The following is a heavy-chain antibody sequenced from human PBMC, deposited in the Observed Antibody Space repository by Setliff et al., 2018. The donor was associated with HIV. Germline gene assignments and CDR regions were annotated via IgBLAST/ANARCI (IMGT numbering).Heavy chain of an antibody. J-gene: IGHJ4*02. Sequence: SETLSLTCTVSGGSISSSSYYWGWIRQYPGRGLEWIGYIYYSGTAYYKPSLRSRVSLSVGTSKRQFFLNLSSATTADTATYYCVRPSFGIGGGSMFDSWGQGIVVTVSS. V-gene: IGHV4-39*01. D-gene: IGHD3-3*01. CDR3: VRPSFGIGGGSMFDS. CDR2: IYYSGTA. CDR1: GGSISSSSYY.